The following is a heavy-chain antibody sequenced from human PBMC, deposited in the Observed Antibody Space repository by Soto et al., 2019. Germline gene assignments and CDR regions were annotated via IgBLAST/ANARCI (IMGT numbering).Heavy chain of an antibody. CDR2: INHLETT. CDR3: ARGGGFDSFDY. D-gene: IGHD3-10*01. CDR1: GASITYGAYS. J-gene: IGHJ4*02. V-gene: IGHV4-30-2*01. Sequence: QLQLHMSGSGLVKPSQTLSLTCTVSGASITYGAYSCSWIRQTPGKGLEWIGYINHLETTFYNPSFESRLTLSIDRTKNQFALNLKSMSAADRAVYFCARGGGFDSFDYWGQGILVTVSS.